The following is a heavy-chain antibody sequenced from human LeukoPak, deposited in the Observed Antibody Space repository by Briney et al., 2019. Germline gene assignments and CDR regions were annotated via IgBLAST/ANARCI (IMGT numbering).Heavy chain of an antibody. J-gene: IGHJ4*02. CDR1: GFTFSSYA. CDR2: ISYDGSNK. Sequence: GSLRLSCAASGFTFSSYAMHWVRQAPGKGLEWVAVISYDGSNKYYADSVKGRFTISRDYSKNTLYLQMNSLRAEDTAVYYCASEEGLVLDYWGQGTLVTVSS. V-gene: IGHV3-30-3*01. D-gene: IGHD2-8*02. CDR3: ASEEGLVLDY.